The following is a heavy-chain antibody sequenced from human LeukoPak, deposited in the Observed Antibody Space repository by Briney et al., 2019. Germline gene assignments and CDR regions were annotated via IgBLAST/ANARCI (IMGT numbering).Heavy chain of an antibody. CDR2: ISGSGGST. V-gene: IGHV3-23*01. J-gene: IGHJ4*02. D-gene: IGHD3-10*01. CDR3: ARGEYGSVSYLIDY. Sequence: SWVRQAPXKGLEWVADISGSGGSTYYADSVKGRFTISRDNSKNTLYLQMNSLRAEDTAVYYCARGEYGSVSYLIDYWGQGTLVTVPS.